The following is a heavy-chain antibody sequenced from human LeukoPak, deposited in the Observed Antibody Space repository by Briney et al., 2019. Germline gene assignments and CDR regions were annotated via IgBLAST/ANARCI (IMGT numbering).Heavy chain of an antibody. CDR1: GFTFSKSW. CDR2: IKEDGRDK. Sequence: GGSLRLSCAASGFTFSKSWMTWVRQAPGKGLQWVAHIKEDGRDKYYVDSVKGRLTISRDNAQTSLYLQMNSLRADDTAVYYCATWSSGWQFDYWGQGTLVSVSS. V-gene: IGHV3-7*05. D-gene: IGHD6-19*01. CDR3: ATWSSGWQFDY. J-gene: IGHJ4*02.